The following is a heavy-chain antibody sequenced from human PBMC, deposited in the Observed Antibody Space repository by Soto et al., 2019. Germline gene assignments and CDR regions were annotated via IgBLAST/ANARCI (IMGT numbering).Heavy chain of an antibody. CDR2: VYDTWST. Sequence: QVQVQQSGPGLVKPSETLSLTCTVSSGPSKSHNWGWIRQPPGRGLEWIGYVYDTWSTSYNPSLKSGVTVSADTSTSRISLSLRFVTAADTAVYYCVRQGIGFLHGLVDVWGQGTTVIVSS. V-gene: IGHV4-59*08. D-gene: IGHD3-10*01. CDR1: SGPSKSHN. J-gene: IGHJ6*01. CDR3: VRQGIGFLHGLVDV.